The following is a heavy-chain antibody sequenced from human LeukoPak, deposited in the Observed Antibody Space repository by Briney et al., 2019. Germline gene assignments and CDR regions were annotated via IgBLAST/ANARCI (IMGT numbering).Heavy chain of an antibody. J-gene: IGHJ4*02. CDR3: ARLRGRRYDSSGYYYLDY. CDR1: GYTFTGYY. D-gene: IGHD3-22*01. CDR2: INPNSGGT. Sequence: ASVKVSCKASGYTFTGYYMHWVRQAPGQGLEWMGRINPNSGGTNYAQKFQGRVTMTRDTSISIAYMELSRLRSDDTAVYYCARLRGRRYDSSGYYYLDYWGQGTLVTVSS. V-gene: IGHV1-2*06.